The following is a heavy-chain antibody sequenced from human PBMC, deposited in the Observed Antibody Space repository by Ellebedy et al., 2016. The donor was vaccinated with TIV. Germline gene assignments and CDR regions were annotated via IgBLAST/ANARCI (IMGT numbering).Heavy chain of an antibody. CDR2: INQDGSEK. J-gene: IGHJ4*02. V-gene: IGHV3-7*01. D-gene: IGHD2-2*01. Sequence: GESLKISCTASGFIFSTYWMSWVRQAPGKGLEWVANINQDGSEKHYLDSVKGRITISRDNAKNSLYLQMNSLRAEDTAMYYCARARGWNIVVVPAAVDYWGQGTLVTVSS. CDR3: ARARGWNIVVVPAAVDY. CDR1: GFIFSTYW.